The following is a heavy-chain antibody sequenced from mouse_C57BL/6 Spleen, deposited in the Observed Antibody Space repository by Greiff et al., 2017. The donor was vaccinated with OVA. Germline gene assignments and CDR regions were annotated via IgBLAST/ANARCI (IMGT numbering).Heavy chain of an antibody. D-gene: IGHD1-1*01. J-gene: IGHJ4*01. CDR3: ARGDYYGSSYGDAMDY. CDR1: GFSLTSYG. Sequence: VMLVESGPGLVQPSQSLSITCTVSGFSLTSYGVHWVRQSPGKGLEWLGVIWSGGSTDYNAAFISRLSISKDNSKSQVFFKMNSLQADDTAIYYWARGDYYGSSYGDAMDYWGQGTSVTVSS. CDR2: IWSGGST. V-gene: IGHV2-2*01.